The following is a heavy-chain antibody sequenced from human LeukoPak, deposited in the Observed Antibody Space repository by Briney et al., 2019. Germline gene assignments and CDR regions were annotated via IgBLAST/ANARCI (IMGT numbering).Heavy chain of an antibody. CDR2: IYYSGST. V-gene: IGHV4-59*01. J-gene: IGHJ6*02. CDR1: GGSISSYY. D-gene: IGHD2-15*01. Sequence: PSETLSLTCTVSGGSISSYYWSWIRQPPGKGLEWIGYIYYSGSTNYNPSLKSRATISVDTSKNQFSLKLSSVTAADTAVYYCARDPCSGGSCYPRGYYYYGMDVWGQGTTVTVSS. CDR3: ARDPCSGGSCYPRGYYYYGMDV.